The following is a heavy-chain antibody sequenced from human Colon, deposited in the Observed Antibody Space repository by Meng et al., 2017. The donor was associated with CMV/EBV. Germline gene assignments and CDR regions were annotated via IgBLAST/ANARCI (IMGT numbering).Heavy chain of an antibody. CDR3: ARMFAASSGWLDP. V-gene: IGHV1-46*01. CDR1: GDIFSSYY. D-gene: IGHD6-6*01. CDR2: VSLKGERP. Sequence: KAYGDIFSSYYVHWIRQAPGQGLDWVGMVSLKGERPKFAQKFQGRVTLTRDTSTSTFYMELRSLVSEDTAIYYCARMFAASSGWLDPWGQGTLVTVSS. J-gene: IGHJ5*02.